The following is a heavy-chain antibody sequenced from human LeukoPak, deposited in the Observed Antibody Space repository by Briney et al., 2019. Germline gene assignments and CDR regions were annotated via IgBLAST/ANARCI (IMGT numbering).Heavy chain of an antibody. CDR3: ARDYYDSSGYSRFDP. Sequence: GASLKVSCTASGYTFTGYYMHWVRQAPGQGLEWMGWINPNSGGTDYAQKFQGRVTMTRDTSISTAYMEVSRLRSDDTAVYYCARDYYDSSGYSRFDPWGQGTLVTVSS. CDR1: GYTFTGYY. CDR2: INPNSGGT. V-gene: IGHV1-2*02. D-gene: IGHD3-22*01. J-gene: IGHJ5*02.